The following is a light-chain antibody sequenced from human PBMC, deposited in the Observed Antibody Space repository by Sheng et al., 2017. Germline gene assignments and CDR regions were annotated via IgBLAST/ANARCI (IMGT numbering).Light chain of an antibody. J-gene: IGKJ2*03. CDR1: QSVTSAY. CDR2: NAS. V-gene: IGKV3-20*01. Sequence: EIVLTQSPGTLSLSPGERATVSCRASQSVTSAYLAWYQHKPGQAPRVLIYNASSRAPDIPDRFSGSGSGTDFTLTISRLEPEDFAVYYCQQYSSTSGSFGQGTKLEIK. CDR3: QQYSSTSGS.